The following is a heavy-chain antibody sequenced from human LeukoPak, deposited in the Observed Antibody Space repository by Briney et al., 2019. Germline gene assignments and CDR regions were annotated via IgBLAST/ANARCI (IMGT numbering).Heavy chain of an antibody. Sequence: QPGGSLRLSCAASGFTFSSYAMSWVRQAPGKGLEWVSAISGSGGSTYYADSVKGRFTISRDNSKNTLYLRMNSLRAEDTAVYYCAKDSGPYSSGWYVYWGQGTLVTVSS. V-gene: IGHV3-23*01. CDR3: AKDSGPYSSGWYVY. CDR2: ISGSGGST. D-gene: IGHD6-19*01. CDR1: GFTFSSYA. J-gene: IGHJ4*02.